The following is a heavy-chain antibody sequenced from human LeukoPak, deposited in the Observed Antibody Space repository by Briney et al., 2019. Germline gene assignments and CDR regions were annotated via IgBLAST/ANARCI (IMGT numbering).Heavy chain of an antibody. CDR1: GGSISSSSYY. CDR3: ARQLAVAARLGWFDP. J-gene: IGHJ5*02. D-gene: IGHD6-6*01. CDR2: VSYTGST. Sequence: PSETLSLTCTVSGGSISSSSYYWGWIRQPRGKGLEWIGTVSYTGSTYYRPSLKSRATISVDTSNYHFSLKLTSVTAADTAVYYCARQLAVAARLGWFDPWGQGTLVTVSS. V-gene: IGHV4-39*01.